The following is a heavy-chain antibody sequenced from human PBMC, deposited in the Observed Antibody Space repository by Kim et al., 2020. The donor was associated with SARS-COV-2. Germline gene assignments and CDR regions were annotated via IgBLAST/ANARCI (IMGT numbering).Heavy chain of an antibody. J-gene: IGHJ5*02. V-gene: IGHV6-1*01. CDR1: GDRVSSNAPA. CDR3: VRGGDDSSGYSYRWFDP. D-gene: IGHD3-22*01. CDR2: TYYRSRFYT. Sequence: SQTLSLTCAISGDRVSSNAPAWNWFRQSPSRCLEWLGRTYYRSRFYTDYALSVRGRITIYPDTSKNQFSLQLSSVTPDDTAVYYCVRGGDDSSGYSYRWFDPWGQGTLVTVSS.